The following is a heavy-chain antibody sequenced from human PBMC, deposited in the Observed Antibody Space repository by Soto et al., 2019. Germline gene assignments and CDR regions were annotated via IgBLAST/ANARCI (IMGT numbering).Heavy chain of an antibody. D-gene: IGHD3-22*01. J-gene: IGHJ4*02. V-gene: IGHV3-30-3*01. CDR1: GFTFSSYA. Sequence: PGGSLRLSCEASGFTFSSYAMHWVRQAPGKGLEWVAVISYDGSNKYYADSVKGRFTISRDNSKNTLYLQMNSLRAEDTAVYYCARDPNYYDSSGSLDYWGQGNLVTVSS. CDR2: ISYDGSNK. CDR3: ARDPNYYDSSGSLDY.